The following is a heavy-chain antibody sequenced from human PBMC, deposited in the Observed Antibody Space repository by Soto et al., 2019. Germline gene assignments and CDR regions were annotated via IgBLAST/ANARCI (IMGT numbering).Heavy chain of an antibody. V-gene: IGHV1-18*04. D-gene: IGHD3-22*01. Sequence: SLKVSCKASGYTFTSYGISWVRQAPGQGLEWMGWISAYNGNTNYAQKLQGRVTMTTDTSTSTAYMELRSLRSDDTAVYYCAGLDSSGYSVFDPWGQGTLVTVSS. CDR1: GYTFTSYG. CDR2: ISAYNGNT. CDR3: AGLDSSGYSVFDP. J-gene: IGHJ5*02.